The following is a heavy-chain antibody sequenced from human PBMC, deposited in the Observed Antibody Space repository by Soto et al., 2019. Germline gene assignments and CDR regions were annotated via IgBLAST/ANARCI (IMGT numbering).Heavy chain of an antibody. Sequence: QIQLVQSGPEVKKPGASVKVSCKTSGYIFSNYGIGWLRQAPGQGLQWLGWISTYNGNHNHARTVQGRLTMTTDTSPTTAYMELSSLSSGDTAVYYCARARNRGNYFDFWGQGTLVTVSS. CDR2: ISTYNGNH. J-gene: IGHJ4*02. CDR3: ARARNRGNYFDF. CDR1: GYIFSNYG. V-gene: IGHV1-18*01. D-gene: IGHD3-3*01.